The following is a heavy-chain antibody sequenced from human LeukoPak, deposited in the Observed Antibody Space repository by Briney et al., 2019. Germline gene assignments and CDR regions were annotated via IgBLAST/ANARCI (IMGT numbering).Heavy chain of an antibody. V-gene: IGHV3-7*01. J-gene: IGHJ4*02. D-gene: IGHD4-17*01. CDR3: AREGPSVTPYY. CDR1: GFNFGSNW. CDR2: IKQDGSEK. Sequence: PGGSLRLSCAASGFNFGSNWMSWVRQAPGKGLEWVANIKQDGSEKYYVDSVKGRFTISRDNAKNPLYLQMNSLRAEDTAVYYCAREGPSVTPYYWGQGTLVTVSS.